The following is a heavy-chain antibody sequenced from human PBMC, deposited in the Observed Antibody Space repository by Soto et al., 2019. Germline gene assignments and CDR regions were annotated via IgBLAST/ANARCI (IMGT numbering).Heavy chain of an antibody. V-gene: IGHV4-59*08. J-gene: IGHJ3*01. CDR1: GVSIRSYY. CDR3: ARRGLRGVIITYAFDL. Sequence: PSETLSLTCTVSGVSIRSYYWSWIRQTPGKGLEWIGFMYYGGNTNYNPSLKSRVTLSVDTSKNQFSLMLDSVTAADTAVYYCARRGLRGVIITYAFDLWGQGTMVTVSS. CDR2: MYYGGNT. D-gene: IGHD3-10*01.